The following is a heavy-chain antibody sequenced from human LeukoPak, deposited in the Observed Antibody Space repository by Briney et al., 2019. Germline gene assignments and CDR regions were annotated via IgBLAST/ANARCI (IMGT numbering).Heavy chain of an antibody. Sequence: SETLSLTCTVSGGSVSSGSYYWSWIRQPPGKGLEWIGYIYYSGSTNYNPSLKSRVTISVDTSKNQFSLKLTSVTAADTAVYYCARGSAAAGYPVDYWGQGTLVTVSS. CDR1: GGSVSSGSYY. CDR2: IYYSGST. D-gene: IGHD6-13*01. J-gene: IGHJ4*02. CDR3: ARGSAAAGYPVDY. V-gene: IGHV4-61*01.